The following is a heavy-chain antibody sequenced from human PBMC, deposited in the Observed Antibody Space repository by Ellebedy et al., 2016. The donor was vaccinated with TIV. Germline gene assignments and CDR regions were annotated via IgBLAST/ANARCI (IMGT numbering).Heavy chain of an antibody. J-gene: IGHJ4*02. D-gene: IGHD2-8*02. CDR1: GYTFPTFY. CDR2: INLNSGDT. Sequence: ASVKVSXKASGYTFPTFYIHWVRQAPGQGPEWMGWINLNSGDTNYAPKFQGRVTMTGDTSISTAYMELSGLRSDDTAVYFCANKHCTGGNCHHPTFDYWGQGTLVTASS. V-gene: IGHV1-2*02. CDR3: ANKHCTGGNCHHPTFDY.